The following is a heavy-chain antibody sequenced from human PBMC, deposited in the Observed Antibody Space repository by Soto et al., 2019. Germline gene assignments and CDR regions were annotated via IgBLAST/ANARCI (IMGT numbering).Heavy chain of an antibody. J-gene: IGHJ5*02. CDR2: IFHGGST. CDR3: ARGRVVVPAAVMFNCLDP. V-gene: IGHV4-34*01. CDR1: GGSFSGYY. D-gene: IGHD2-2*01. Sequence: SETLSLTCAVYGGSFSGYYWSWIRQPPGKGLEWIGYIFHGGSTYYNPSLRSRVTISVDRSRTQFSLKMSSVTAADTAVYYCARGRVVVPAAVMFNCLDPWGQGALVTVSS.